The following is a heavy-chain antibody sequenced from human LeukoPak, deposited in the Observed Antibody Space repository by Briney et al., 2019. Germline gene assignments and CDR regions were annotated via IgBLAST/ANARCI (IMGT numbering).Heavy chain of an antibody. CDR3: ARGGYCSGGSCEGEYAFDI. CDR2: IYYSGST. D-gene: IGHD2-15*01. V-gene: IGHV4-39*01. J-gene: IGHJ3*02. Sequence: PSETLSLTCTVSGGSISSSSYYWGRIRQPPGKGLEWIGSIYYSGSTYYNPSLKSRVTISVDTSKNQFSLKLSSVTAADTAVYYCARGGYCSGGSCEGEYAFDIWGQGTMVTVSS. CDR1: GGSISSSSYY.